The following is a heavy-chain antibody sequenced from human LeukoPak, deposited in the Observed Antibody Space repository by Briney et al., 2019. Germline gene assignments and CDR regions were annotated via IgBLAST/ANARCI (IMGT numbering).Heavy chain of an antibody. Sequence: SGTLSLTCGVSGGAVTSTNYWTWVRQPPGKGLEWIGEVNLQGVTNYNPSLMGRVAISVDTSENHISLQLPSVIAADTAVYYCARCAAMDDDYFDYWGQGTLVTVSS. J-gene: IGHJ4*02. V-gene: IGHV4-4*02. CDR2: VNLQGVT. D-gene: IGHD5-18*01. CDR3: ARCAAMDDDYFDY. CDR1: GGAVTSTNY.